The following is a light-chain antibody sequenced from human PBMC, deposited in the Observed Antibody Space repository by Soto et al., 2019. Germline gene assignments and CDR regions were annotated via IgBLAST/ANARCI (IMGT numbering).Light chain of an antibody. CDR2: GNH. CDR1: TSNIGTNT. V-gene: IGLV1-44*01. CDR3: AAWDDSRNAYV. Sequence: QSVLTQPPSASGTPGQRVTISCSGRTSNIGTNTVNWYQHLPGTAPKLLVYGNHQRPSGVPDRFSGSKSGTSASLAISGLQSEDEAEYYCAAWDDSRNAYVFGTGTKLTVL. J-gene: IGLJ1*01.